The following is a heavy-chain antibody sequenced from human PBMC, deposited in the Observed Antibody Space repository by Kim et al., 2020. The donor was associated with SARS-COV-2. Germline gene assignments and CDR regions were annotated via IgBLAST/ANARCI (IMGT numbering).Heavy chain of an antibody. D-gene: IGHD6-13*01. Sequence: GGSLRLSCTASGFTFSNSGMAWVRQAPGKGKEWVSAIGVGGSTFYPDSVKGRFIISRDNSENTLYLQMNSLKTEDTAVYYCAKERVGSSCGNYHEYWGQGTLVTVSS. CDR1: GFTFSNSG. CDR3: AKERVGSSCGNYHEY. J-gene: IGHJ4*02. V-gene: IGHV3-23*01. CDR2: IGVGGST.